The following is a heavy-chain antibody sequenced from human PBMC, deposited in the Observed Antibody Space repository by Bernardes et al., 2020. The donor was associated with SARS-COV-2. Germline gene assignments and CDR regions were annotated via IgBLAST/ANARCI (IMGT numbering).Heavy chain of an antibody. J-gene: IGHJ4*02. Sequence: ASVKVSCKVSGYTLTELSMHWVRQAPGKGLEWMGGFDPEDGETIYAQKFQGRVTMTEDTSTDTGYMELSSLRSEDTAVYYCASGPPIGVWSGYYDWGQGTLVTVSS. V-gene: IGHV1-24*01. CDR3: ASGPPIGVWSGYYD. CDR1: GYTLTELS. CDR2: FDPEDGET. D-gene: IGHD3-3*01.